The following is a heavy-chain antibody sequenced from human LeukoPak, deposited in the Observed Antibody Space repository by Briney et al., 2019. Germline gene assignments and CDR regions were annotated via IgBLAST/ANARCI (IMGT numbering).Heavy chain of an antibody. V-gene: IGHV5-51*01. J-gene: IGHJ3*02. CDR2: IYPGDSDT. D-gene: IGHD3-22*01. CDR3: AISYYYDSSGYRPSDAFDI. Sequence: GESLKISCKGSGYSSTSYWIGWVRQMPGKGLEWMGIIYPGDSDTRYSPSFQGQVTISADKSISTAYLQWSSLKASDTAMYYCAISYYYDSSGYRPSDAFDIWGQGTMVTVSS. CDR1: GYSSTSYW.